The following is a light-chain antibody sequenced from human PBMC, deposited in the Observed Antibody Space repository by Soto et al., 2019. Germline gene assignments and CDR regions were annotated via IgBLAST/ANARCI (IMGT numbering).Light chain of an antibody. Sequence: DIQMTQSPSSLSASVGDRVTITCRASQSISTYLNWYQQKPGKAPELLIYAASNLQSGVPSRFSGSGAGTAFTLTITSLQPEDFATYYCQQSYSSLSITFGQGTRLEIK. J-gene: IGKJ5*01. CDR3: QQSYSSLSIT. V-gene: IGKV1-39*01. CDR1: QSISTY. CDR2: AAS.